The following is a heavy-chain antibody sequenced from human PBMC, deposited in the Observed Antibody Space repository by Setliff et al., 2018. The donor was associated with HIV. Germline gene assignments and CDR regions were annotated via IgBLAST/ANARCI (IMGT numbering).Heavy chain of an antibody. CDR1: GYTFTSYD. J-gene: IGHJ6*02. CDR3: ARGFNFWSGYSIDYYYGMDV. D-gene: IGHD3-3*01. CDR2: MNPNSGNT. V-gene: IGHV1-8*02. Sequence: ASVKVSCKASGYTFTSYDINWVRQATGQGLEWVGWMNPNSGNTGYAQKFQGRVTMTRNTSISTAYMELSSLRSEDTAVYYCARGFNFWSGYSIDYYYGMDVWGQGTTVTVSS.